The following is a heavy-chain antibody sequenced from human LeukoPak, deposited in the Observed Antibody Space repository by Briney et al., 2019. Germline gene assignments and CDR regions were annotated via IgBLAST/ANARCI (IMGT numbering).Heavy chain of an antibody. CDR1: GGSISSYY. D-gene: IGHD4-17*01. J-gene: IGHJ4*02. CDR2: IYYSGST. CDR3: ARDDGDYGSDY. V-gene: IGHV4-59*01. Sequence: SETLSLTCTVSGGSISSYYWSWIRQPPGKGLEWIGDIYYSGSTNYSPSLKSRVTISVDTSKNQFSLKLSSVTAADTAVYYCARDDGDYGSDYWGQGTLVTVSS.